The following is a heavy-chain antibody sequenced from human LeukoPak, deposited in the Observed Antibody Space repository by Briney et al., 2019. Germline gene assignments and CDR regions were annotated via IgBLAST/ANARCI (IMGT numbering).Heavy chain of an antibody. CDR1: GGSISSGGYY. CDR2: IYYSGST. Sequence: SETLSLTCTVSGGSISSGGYYWSWIRQHPGKSLEWIGYIYYSGSTYYNPSLKSRVTISVDTSKNQFSLKLSSVTAADTAVYYCARTVVPADPYFDYWGQGTLVTVSS. D-gene: IGHD2-2*01. CDR3: ARTVVPADPYFDY. J-gene: IGHJ4*02. V-gene: IGHV4-31*03.